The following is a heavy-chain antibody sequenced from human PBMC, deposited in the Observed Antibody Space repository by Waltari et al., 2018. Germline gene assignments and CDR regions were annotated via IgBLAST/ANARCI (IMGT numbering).Heavy chain of an antibody. CDR2: VDPEEGET. J-gene: IGHJ3*01. V-gene: IGHV1-69-2*01. D-gene: IGHD3-10*01. CDR1: GYRFTDYY. Sequence: EVPLLQSGPELKKPGSTVKISCQVSGYRFTDYYIPWVQQAPGKGPQWMGLVDPEEGETIYAERFQGRVTITADTSTETAFMELSSLTSDDTAVYYCVTALGDRSSASRPFDVWGLGTLITVSS. CDR3: VTALGDRSSASRPFDV.